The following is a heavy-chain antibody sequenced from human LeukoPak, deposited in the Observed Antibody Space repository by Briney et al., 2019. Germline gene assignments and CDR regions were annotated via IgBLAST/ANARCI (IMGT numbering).Heavy chain of an antibody. CDR3: ARGLHRYYDY. CDR1: GGSFSGYY. J-gene: IGHJ4*02. D-gene: IGHD2/OR15-2a*01. V-gene: IGHV4-34*01. CDR2: INHSGST. Sequence: SETLSLTCAIYGGSFSGYYWSWIRQPPGKGLEWIGEINHSGSTNYNPSLKSRVTISVDTSKNQFSLKLSSVTAADTAVYYCARGLHRYYDYWGQGTLVTVSS.